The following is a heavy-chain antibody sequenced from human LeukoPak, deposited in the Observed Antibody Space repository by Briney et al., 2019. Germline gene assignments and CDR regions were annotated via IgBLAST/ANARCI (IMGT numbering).Heavy chain of an antibody. CDR2: MYSSGS. CDR3: AREAPHVDGYSDY. Sequence: SETLSLTCTVSGGSISSYYLSWIRQTAGKGLEWIGRMYSSGSNYNPSLKSRVTMSIDTSKNQFSLKLSSVTAADTAVYYCAREAPHVDGYSDYWGQGTLVTVSS. D-gene: IGHD5-12*01. V-gene: IGHV4-4*07. CDR1: GGSISSYY. J-gene: IGHJ4*02.